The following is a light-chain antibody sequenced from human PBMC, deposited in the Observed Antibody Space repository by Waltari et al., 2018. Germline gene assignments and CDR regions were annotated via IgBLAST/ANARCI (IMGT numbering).Light chain of an antibody. CDR2: GAS. CDR3: QQYAKGPRT. Sequence: TQSPATLSASQGDTASLSCRATQDVSTNVAWYRQIAGQAPRLLIYGASTRATGIPARFSGSGSGTEFTLTISSLQPEDFAVYYCQQYAKGPRTFGQGTKVEIK. CDR1: QDVSTN. V-gene: IGKV3-15*01. J-gene: IGKJ1*01.